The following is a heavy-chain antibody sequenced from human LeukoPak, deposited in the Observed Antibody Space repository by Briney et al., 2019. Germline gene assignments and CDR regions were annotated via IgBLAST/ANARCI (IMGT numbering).Heavy chain of an antibody. CDR3: ARIGDGYNYFS. V-gene: IGHV3-53*01. J-gene: IGHJ5*02. Sequence: GGSLRLSCAASGFTVSSNYMSWVRQAPGKGLEWVSVIYSGGSTYYADSVKGRFTISRDNSKNTLYLQMNSLRAEDTAVYYCARIGDGYNYFSWGQGTLVTVSS. CDR2: IYSGGST. CDR1: GFTVSSNY. D-gene: IGHD5-24*01.